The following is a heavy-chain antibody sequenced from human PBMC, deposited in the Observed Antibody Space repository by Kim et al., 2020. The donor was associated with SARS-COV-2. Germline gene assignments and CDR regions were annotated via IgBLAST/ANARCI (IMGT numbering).Heavy chain of an antibody. Sequence: GGSLRLSCAAFGLTFNRYGMHWVRQAPGKGLEWVAAVLYDGSNEYYADSVKGRFTISRDNSKSTLYLQMNSLRPEDTAVYYCAKAPIVEVPTGKTWFDPWGQGTLVIVSS. V-gene: IGHV3-30*18. J-gene: IGHJ5*02. CDR2: VLYDGSNE. CDR1: GLTFNRYG. D-gene: IGHD2-2*01. CDR3: AKAPIVEVPTGKTWFDP.